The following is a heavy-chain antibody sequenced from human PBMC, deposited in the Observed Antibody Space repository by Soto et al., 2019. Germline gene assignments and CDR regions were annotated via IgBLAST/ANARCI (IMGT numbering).Heavy chain of an antibody. CDR1: GGTFSSYT. D-gene: IGHD4-17*01. Sequence: SVKVSCKASGGTFSSYTISWVRQAPGQGLEWMGRIIPILGIANYAQKFQGRVTITADKSTSTAYMELSSLRSEDTAVYYCAATYGNYYYYMDVWGKGTTVTVSS. J-gene: IGHJ6*03. V-gene: IGHV1-69*02. CDR3: AATYGNYYYYMDV. CDR2: IIPILGIA.